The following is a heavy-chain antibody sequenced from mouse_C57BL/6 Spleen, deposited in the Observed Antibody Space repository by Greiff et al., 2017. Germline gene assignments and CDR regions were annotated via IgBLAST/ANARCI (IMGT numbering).Heavy chain of an antibody. J-gene: IGHJ2*01. CDR1: GYAFSSSW. CDR2: IYPGDGDT. Sequence: VQLQESGPELVKPGASVKISCKASGYAFSSSWMNWVKQRPGKGLEWIGRIYPGDGDTNYNGKFKGKATLTADKSSSTAYMQLSSLTSEDSAVYFCARGLYDGFYWGQGTTLTVSS. CDR3: ARGLYDGFY. D-gene: IGHD2-3*01. V-gene: IGHV1-82*01.